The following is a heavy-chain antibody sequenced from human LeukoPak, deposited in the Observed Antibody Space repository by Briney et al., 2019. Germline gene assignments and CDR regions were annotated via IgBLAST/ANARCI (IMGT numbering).Heavy chain of an antibody. CDR2: IYYSGST. V-gene: IGHV4-59*01. CDR3: ARDSYDSSGYHYGWFDP. J-gene: IGHJ5*02. CDR1: GSSISSYY. D-gene: IGHD3-22*01. Sequence: SETLSLTCTVSGSSISSYYWSWIRQPPGKGLEWIGYIYYSGSTNYNPSLKSRVTISVDTSKNQFSLKLSSVTAADTAVYYCARDSYDSSGYHYGWFDPWGQGTLVTVSS.